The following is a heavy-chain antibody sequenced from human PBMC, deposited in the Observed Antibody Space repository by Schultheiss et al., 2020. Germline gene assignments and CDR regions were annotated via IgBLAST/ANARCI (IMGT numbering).Heavy chain of an antibody. CDR2: INHSGST. J-gene: IGHJ3*02. CDR1: GGSFSGYY. Sequence: SQTLSLTCAVYGGSFSGYYWSWIRQPPGKGLEWIGEINHSGSTNYNPSLKSRVTISLDTSKNQFSLDLTSVTAADTAVYYCARGDPVVVAATLDAFDIWGQGRMVTASS. CDR3: ARGDPVVVAATLDAFDI. V-gene: IGHV4-34*01. D-gene: IGHD2-15*01.